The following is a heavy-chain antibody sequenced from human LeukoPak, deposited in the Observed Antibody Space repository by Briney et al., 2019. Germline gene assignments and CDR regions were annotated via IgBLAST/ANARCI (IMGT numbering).Heavy chain of an antibody. J-gene: IGHJ4*02. CDR3: ARDIVVVPAARFDY. Sequence: PGRSLRLSCAASGFTFSSYGMHWVRQAPGKGLEWVAVISYDGSNKYYADSVKGRFTISRDNSKNTLYLQMNSLRAEDTAVYYCARDIVVVPAARFDYWGQGTLVTVSS. D-gene: IGHD2-2*01. CDR1: GFTFSSYG. V-gene: IGHV3-30*03. CDR2: ISYDGSNK.